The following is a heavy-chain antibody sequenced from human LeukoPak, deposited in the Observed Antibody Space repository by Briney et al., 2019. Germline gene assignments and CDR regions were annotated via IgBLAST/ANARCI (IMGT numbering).Heavy chain of an antibody. V-gene: IGHV3-7*01. CDR1: GFTFSSYW. CDR2: IKQDGSDK. D-gene: IGHD3-10*01. J-gene: IGHJ4*02. CDR3: ARELPGGSGSYALDY. Sequence: SGGSLRLSCEASGFTFSSYWMSWVRQAPGKGLEWVANIKQDGSDKYYVDSAKGRFTISRDNAKNSLYLQMNSLRPEDTAVYYCARELPGGSGSYALDYWGQGTLVTVSS.